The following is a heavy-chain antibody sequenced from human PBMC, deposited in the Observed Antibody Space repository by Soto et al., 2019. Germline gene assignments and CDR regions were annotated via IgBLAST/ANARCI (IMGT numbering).Heavy chain of an antibody. CDR1: GFTFSDHY. CDR3: ARSGRGTEGEVGYGMDV. Sequence: EVQLVESGGGLVQPGGSLRLSCAASGFTFSDHYMDWVRQAPGKGLEWVGRTRNKANSYTTEYAASVKGRFTISRDDSKNSLYLQMNRLKTEDTAVYYCARSGRGTEGEVGYGMDVWGQGTTVTVSS. D-gene: IGHD1-26*01. J-gene: IGHJ6*02. V-gene: IGHV3-72*01. CDR2: TRNKANSYTT.